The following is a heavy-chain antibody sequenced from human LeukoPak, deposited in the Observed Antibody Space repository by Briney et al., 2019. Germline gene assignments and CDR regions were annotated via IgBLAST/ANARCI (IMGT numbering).Heavy chain of an antibody. V-gene: IGHV3-23*01. CDR2: IRSNGGDT. CDR1: GFTFREYS. Sequence: GGSLRLSCAASGFTFREYSMSWVRQAPGKGLEWVSNIRSNGGDTYYTDSVKGRFTISRDNSKNTLYLEMNNLRAGDTAVYYCAKGVYTTWFDPWGQGTLVTVSS. J-gene: IGHJ5*02. D-gene: IGHD6-6*01. CDR3: AKGVYTTWFDP.